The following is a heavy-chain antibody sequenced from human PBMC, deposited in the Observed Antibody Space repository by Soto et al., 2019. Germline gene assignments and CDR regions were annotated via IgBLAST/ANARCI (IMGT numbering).Heavy chain of an antibody. CDR2: ISYDGNYQ. Sequence: PGGSLKLSFAPSGLPFSNYGVPWVRQAPGSGLEWVALISYDGNYQYYADAVKGRFAISRDNSKDTLYLEMTSLRSEDTAIYYCAKDRRVRDGLDVWGQGTTVTVSS. V-gene: IGHV3-30*18. D-gene: IGHD3-10*01. CDR1: GLPFSNYG. CDR3: AKDRRVRDGLDV. J-gene: IGHJ6*02.